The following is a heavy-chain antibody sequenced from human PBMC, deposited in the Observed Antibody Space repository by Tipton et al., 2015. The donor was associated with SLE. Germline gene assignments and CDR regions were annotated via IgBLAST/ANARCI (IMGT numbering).Heavy chain of an antibody. J-gene: IGHJ4*02. CDR1: GGSISSYY. V-gene: IGHV4-59*01. D-gene: IGHD1-26*01. Sequence: TLSLTCTASGGSISSYYWSWIRQPPGKGLEWIGYIYYSGSTNYNPSLKSRVTISVDTSKNQFSLKLSSVTAADTAVYYCARDDSGSFFDYWGQGTLVTVSS. CDR3: ARDDSGSFFDY. CDR2: IYYSGST.